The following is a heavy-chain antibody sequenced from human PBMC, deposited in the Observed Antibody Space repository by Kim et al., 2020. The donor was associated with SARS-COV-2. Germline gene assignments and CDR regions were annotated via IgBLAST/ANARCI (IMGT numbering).Heavy chain of an antibody. D-gene: IGHD3-10*01. J-gene: IGHJ6*02. CDR2: INHSGST. CDR3: ARPRSSGTYGMDV. CDR1: GGSFSGYY. V-gene: IGHV4-34*01. Sequence: SETLSLTCAVYGGSFSGYYWSWIRQPPGKGLEWIGEINHSGSTNYNPSLKSRVTISVDTSKNQFSLKLSSVTAADTAVYYCARPRSSGTYGMDVWGQGTTVTVSS.